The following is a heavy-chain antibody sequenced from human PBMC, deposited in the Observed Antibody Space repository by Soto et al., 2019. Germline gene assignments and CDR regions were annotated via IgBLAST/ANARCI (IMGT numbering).Heavy chain of an antibody. CDR3: AKAQGDTGRGI. V-gene: IGHV3-33*06. CDR1: GFTFSSYG. Sequence: QVQLVESGGGVVQPGRSLRLSCAASGFTFSSYGMHWVRQAPGKGLEWVAVIWYDGSNKYYADSVKGRFTISRDNSKNTLYLQMNSLRAEDTAVYYCAKAQGDTGRGIWGQGTMVTVSS. J-gene: IGHJ3*02. D-gene: IGHD5-18*01. CDR2: IWYDGSNK.